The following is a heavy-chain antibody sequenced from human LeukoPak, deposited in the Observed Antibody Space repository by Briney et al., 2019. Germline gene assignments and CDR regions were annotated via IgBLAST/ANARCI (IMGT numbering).Heavy chain of an antibody. CDR3: ATDRRGRYCSGGSCYSESYFQH. J-gene: IGHJ1*01. Sequence: ASVKVSRKVSGYTLTELSMHWVRQAPGKGLEWMGGFDPEDGETIYAQKFQGRVTMTEDTSTDTAYMELSSLRSEDTAVYYCATDRRGRYCSGGSCYSESYFQHWGQGTLVTVSS. V-gene: IGHV1-24*01. CDR2: FDPEDGET. D-gene: IGHD2-15*01. CDR1: GYTLTELS.